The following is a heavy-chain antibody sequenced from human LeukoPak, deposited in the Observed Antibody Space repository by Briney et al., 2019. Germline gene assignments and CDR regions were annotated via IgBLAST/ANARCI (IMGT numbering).Heavy chain of an antibody. CDR3: ARGSGRYYYYMDV. CDR1: GFTFDDYA. J-gene: IGHJ6*03. V-gene: IGHV3-9*01. D-gene: IGHD1-26*01. Sequence: GGSLRLSCAASGFTFDDYAMHWVRQAPGKGLEWVSGISWNSGSIGYADSVKGRFTISRDNAKNSLYLQMNSLRAEDTALYYCARGSGRYYYYMDVWGKGTTVTVSS. CDR2: ISWNSGSI.